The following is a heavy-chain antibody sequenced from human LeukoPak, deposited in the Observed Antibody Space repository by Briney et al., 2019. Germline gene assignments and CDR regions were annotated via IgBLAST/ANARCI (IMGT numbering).Heavy chain of an antibody. CDR2: IYHSGST. Sequence: SETLSLTCAVSGGSISSGGYSWSWIRQPPGKGLEWIGYIYHSGSTYYNPSLKGRVTISVDRSKNQFSLKLSSVTAADTAVYYCARGTGVRGVSLYYYYGMDVWGQGTTVTVSS. V-gene: IGHV4-30-2*01. D-gene: IGHD3-10*01. CDR3: ARGTGVRGVSLYYYYGMDV. J-gene: IGHJ6*02. CDR1: GGSISSGGYS.